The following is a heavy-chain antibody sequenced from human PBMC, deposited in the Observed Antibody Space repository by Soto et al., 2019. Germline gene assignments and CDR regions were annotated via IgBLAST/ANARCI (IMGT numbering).Heavy chain of an antibody. D-gene: IGHD6-19*01. CDR1: GGTFSSYA. J-gene: IGHJ4*02. CDR2: IIPIFGTA. CDR3: PKGIAVAGYREYYFDY. Sequence: QVQLVQSGAEVKKPGSSVKVSCKASGGTFSSYAISWVRQAPGQGLEWMGGIIPIFGTANYAQKFQGRVTITADESTSTAYMELSSLRSEDTAVYYCPKGIAVAGYREYYFDYWGQGTLVTVSS. V-gene: IGHV1-69*01.